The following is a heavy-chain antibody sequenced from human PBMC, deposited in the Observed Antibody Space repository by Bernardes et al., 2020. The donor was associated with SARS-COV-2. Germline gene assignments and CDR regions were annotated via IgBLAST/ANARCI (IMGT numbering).Heavy chain of an antibody. D-gene: IGHD7-27*01. J-gene: IGHJ4*02. CDR3: AIPQGPPTGGFDS. Sequence: GESLKISCKGSEYSFSNYWIGWVRQMPGKGLEWMGVIYPDDSDTRYSPSFQGQVTISADKSISTAYLQWSSLKTSDTAMYYCAIPQGPPTGGFDSWGQGTLVTVSS. V-gene: IGHV5-51*01. CDR2: IYPDDSDT. CDR1: EYSFSNYW.